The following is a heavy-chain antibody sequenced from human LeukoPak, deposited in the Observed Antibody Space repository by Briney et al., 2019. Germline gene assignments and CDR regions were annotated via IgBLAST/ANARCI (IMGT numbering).Heavy chain of an antibody. V-gene: IGHV1-18*01. CDR2: ISTDKADT. D-gene: IGHD2-21*02. CDR1: GYTFTKYG. J-gene: IGHJ2*01. Sequence: ASVKVSCKASGYTFTKYGLTWVRQAPGQGLEWMGWISTDKADTYYAQNYQGRVTMTIDTSTSTAYMELRSLTSDDTAVYYCVRECASDCSIKGHYFFDLWGRGTLVTVSS. CDR3: VRECASDCSIKGHYFFDL.